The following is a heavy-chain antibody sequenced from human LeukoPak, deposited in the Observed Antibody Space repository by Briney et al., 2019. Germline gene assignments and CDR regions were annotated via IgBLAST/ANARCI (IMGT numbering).Heavy chain of an antibody. CDR2: IYYSGST. J-gene: IGHJ6*03. CDR1: GGSLSGYY. CDR3: ARDWGVSARPGYMDV. V-gene: IGHV4-59*01. D-gene: IGHD6-6*01. Sequence: SETLSLTCALYGGSLSGYYWSWLRPPPGKGLEWIGYIYYSGSTKYNPSLKSRVTISVDTSKNQFSLRLSFVTAADTAVYYCARDWGVSARPGYMDVWGKGTTVTVSS.